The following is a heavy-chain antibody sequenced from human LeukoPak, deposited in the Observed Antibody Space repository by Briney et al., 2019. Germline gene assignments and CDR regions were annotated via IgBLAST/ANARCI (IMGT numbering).Heavy chain of an antibody. CDR3: AREGDDYVWGSYRYDY. V-gene: IGHV1-46*01. CDR1: GYTFTSYY. J-gene: IGHJ4*02. D-gene: IGHD3-16*02. Sequence: ASVEVSCKASGYTFTSYYMHWVRQAPGQGLEWMGIINPSDGSTSYAQKFQGRVTMTRDMSTSTVYMELSSLRSEDTAVYYCAREGDDYVWGSYRYDYWGQGTLVTVSS. CDR2: INPSDGST.